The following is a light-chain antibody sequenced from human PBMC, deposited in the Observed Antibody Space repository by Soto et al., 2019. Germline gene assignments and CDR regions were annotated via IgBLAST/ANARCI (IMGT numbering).Light chain of an antibody. J-gene: IGKJ3*01. CDR2: SAT. V-gene: IGKV1-39*01. Sequence: DIQMTQSPSSLSASVGDRVTITCRASQTIYQALNWYHQKPGKAPRLLISSATALQRVVPSRFICSGYVAEFTLIISSLLPEYFGTYYCLHLLTSILPFGPGTKVDV. CDR3: LHLLTSILP. CDR1: QTIYQA.